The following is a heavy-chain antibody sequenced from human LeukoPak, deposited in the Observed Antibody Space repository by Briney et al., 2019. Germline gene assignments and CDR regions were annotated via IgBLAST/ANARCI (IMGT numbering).Heavy chain of an antibody. J-gene: IGHJ4*02. V-gene: IGHV3-48*02. CDR1: VVXXSTDK. Sequence: GGSLRLSCTASVVXXSTDKMTCVRXAPGKXVEWVSDISDRSSTPTYANYVKGRFPISRDNGKNSLFLQMNSLRDDDMAVYYCARSITMIRGATLPIDYWGLGSLVTVSS. CDR3: ARSITMIRGATLPIDY. CDR2: ISDRSSTP. D-gene: IGHD3-10*01.